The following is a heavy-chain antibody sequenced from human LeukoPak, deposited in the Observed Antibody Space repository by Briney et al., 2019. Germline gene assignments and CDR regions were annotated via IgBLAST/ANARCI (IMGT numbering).Heavy chain of an antibody. CDR2: IRSKPSGYTT. CDR3: TRQHCSGGSCSYVDY. V-gene: IGHV3-73*01. D-gene: IGHD2-15*01. J-gene: IGHJ4*02. CDR1: EFDFSGFY. Sequence: GGSLRLSCAASEFDFSGFYMHWVRQASGRGLEWVGLIRSKPSGYTTVYAASVKGRFTISRDDSKNTAYLQMNSLKGEDTAVYYCTRQHCSGGSCSYVDYWGQGTLVTVSS.